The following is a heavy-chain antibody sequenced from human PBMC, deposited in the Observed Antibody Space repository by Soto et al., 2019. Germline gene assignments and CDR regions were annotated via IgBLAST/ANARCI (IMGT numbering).Heavy chain of an antibody. D-gene: IGHD1-26*01. CDR3: GRILRHKYYPPDY. V-gene: IGHV1-8*01. J-gene: IGHJ4*02. Sequence: ASVKVSCKASGYTFTSYDINWVRQATGQGLEWMGWMNPNSGNTGYAQKFQGRVTMTRNTSISTAYMELSSLRSEDTAVYFCGRILRHKYYPPDYWGQGIQVTVSS. CDR1: GYTFTSYD. CDR2: MNPNSGNT.